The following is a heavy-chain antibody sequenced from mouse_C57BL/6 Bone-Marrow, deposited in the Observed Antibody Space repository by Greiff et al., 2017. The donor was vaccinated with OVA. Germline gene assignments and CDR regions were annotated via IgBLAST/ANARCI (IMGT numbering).Heavy chain of an antibody. CDR2: IYPGSGST. V-gene: IGHV1-55*01. Sequence: QVQLQQPGAELVKPGASVKMSCKASGYTFTSYWITWVKQRPGQGLAWIGDIYPGSGSTNYNEKFKSKATLTVDTSSSTAYMQLSSLTSEDSAVYYCASDYAYYYAMDYWGQGTSVTVSS. J-gene: IGHJ4*01. CDR1: GYTFTSYW. CDR3: ASDYAYYYAMDY. D-gene: IGHD2-4*01.